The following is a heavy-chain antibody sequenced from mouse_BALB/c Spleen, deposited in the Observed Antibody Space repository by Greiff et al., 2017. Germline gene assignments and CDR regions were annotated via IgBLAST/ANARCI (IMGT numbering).Heavy chain of an antibody. J-gene: IGHJ4*01. V-gene: IGHV2-2*02. CDR2: IWSGGST. CDR1: GFSLTSYG. CDR3: ATYDGYYVGAMDY. Sequence: VQRVESGPGLVQPSQSLSITCTVSGFSLTSYGVHWVRQSPGKGLEWLGVIWSGGSTDYNAAFISRLSISKDNSKSQVFFKMNSLQANDTAIYYCATYDGYYVGAMDYWGQGTSVTVSS. D-gene: IGHD2-3*01.